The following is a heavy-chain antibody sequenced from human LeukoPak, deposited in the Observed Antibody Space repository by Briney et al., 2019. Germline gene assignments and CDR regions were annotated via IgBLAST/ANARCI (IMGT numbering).Heavy chain of an antibody. Sequence: ASVKVSCKASGYTFPSSGISWFRQAPGKGLEWMGWISAYNGNTNYAQKLQGRVTMTTDTSTSTAYMELRSLRSDDTAVYYCARVGDAGDGYNPFDYWGQGTLVTVSS. D-gene: IGHD5-24*01. CDR3: ARVGDAGDGYNPFDY. J-gene: IGHJ4*02. CDR2: ISAYNGNT. CDR1: GYTFPSSG. V-gene: IGHV1-18*01.